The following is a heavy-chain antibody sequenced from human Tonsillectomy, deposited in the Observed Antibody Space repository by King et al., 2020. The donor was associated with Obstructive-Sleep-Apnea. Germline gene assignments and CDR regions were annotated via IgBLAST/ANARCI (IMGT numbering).Heavy chain of an antibody. V-gene: IGHV3-30*04. J-gene: IGHJ4*02. CDR2: ISYDGSNK. CDR3: ARDQDGYYASTF. Sequence: VQLVESGGGVVQPGRSLRLSCAASGFTFSNYALHWVRQALGKGLEWVAVISYDGSNKYYADSVKGRFTISRDHSKNTLYLQMNSLRAEDTAMYYCARDQDGYYASTFWGQGTLVTVSS. D-gene: IGHD3-10*01. CDR1: GFTFSNYA.